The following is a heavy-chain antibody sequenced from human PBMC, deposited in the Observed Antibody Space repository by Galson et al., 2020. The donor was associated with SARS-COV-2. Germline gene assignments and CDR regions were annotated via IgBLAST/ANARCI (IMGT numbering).Heavy chain of an antibody. J-gene: IGHJ4*02. CDR1: GFTFSSYA. CDR2: ISYDGSNN. CDR3: ARSIAAAGSEIYDY. Sequence: AGSLRLSCAASGFTFSSYAMHWVRQAPGKGLEWVAVISYDGSNNYYEDSVKSRFTISRDTSKNTLYLQMNRLRAEDTAVYYGARSIAAAGSEIYDYVGQGTLGTVSS. D-gene: IGHD6-13*01. V-gene: IGHV3-30*07.